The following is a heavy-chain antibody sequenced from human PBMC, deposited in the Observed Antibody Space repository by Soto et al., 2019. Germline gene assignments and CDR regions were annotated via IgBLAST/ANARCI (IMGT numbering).Heavy chain of an antibody. CDR2: VSGYTGNT. CDR3: ARFGSAPYYYYGVDV. J-gene: IGHJ6*02. D-gene: IGHD3-10*01. CDR1: GYIFTNYD. V-gene: IGHV1-18*01. Sequence: QVQLVQSETEVKKPGASVKVSCKASGYIFTNYDITWVRQAPGQGLEWMGRVSGYTGNTKYAQKFQDRVTMTTDTSTSTVYMELRSLRSDATAVYYCARFGSAPYYYYGVDVWGQGTTVFVSS.